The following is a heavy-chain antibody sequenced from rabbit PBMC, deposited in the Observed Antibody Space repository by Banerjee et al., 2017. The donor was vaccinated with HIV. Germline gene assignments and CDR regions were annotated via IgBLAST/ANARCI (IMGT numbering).Heavy chain of an antibody. CDR1: GFSLSSYN. CDR3: ARQVHADSNL. J-gene: IGHJ4*01. V-gene: IGHV1S29*01. CDR2: ISYGGNT. D-gene: IGHD4-2*01. Sequence: QEQLKETGGGLVQPGGSLTLSCKASGFSLSSYNIHWVRQAPGKGLEYIGYISYGGNTYYANWVNGRFTISSDNAQNTVSLQMNSLTAADTATYFCARQVHADSNLWGPGTLVTVS.